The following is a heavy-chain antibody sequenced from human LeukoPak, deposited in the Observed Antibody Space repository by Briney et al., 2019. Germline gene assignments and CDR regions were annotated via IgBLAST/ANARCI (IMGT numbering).Heavy chain of an antibody. J-gene: IGHJ4*02. Sequence: SQTLSLTCVISGDSVSSDLAAWNWIRQPPSRGLECLGRTYYRSGWIDEYAESMRGRIVISPDTSKNQFSLQLNSVTAEDTAVYFCARDWEGRKYDYWGQGSLVTVSS. CDR3: ARDWEGRKYDY. CDR2: TYYRSGWID. CDR1: GDSVSSDLAA. D-gene: IGHD1-26*01. V-gene: IGHV6-1*01.